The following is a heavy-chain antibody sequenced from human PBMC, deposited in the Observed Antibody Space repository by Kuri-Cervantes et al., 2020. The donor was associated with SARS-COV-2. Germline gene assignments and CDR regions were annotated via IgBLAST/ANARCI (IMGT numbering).Heavy chain of an antibody. D-gene: IGHD4-17*01. CDR1: GDSVSSNSAA. CDR2: TYYRSKWYN. Sequence: SETLSLTCAISGDSVSSNSAAWNWIRQSPSRGLEWLGRTYYRSKWYNDYAVSVKSRITINPDTSKNQLSLQLNSVTPEDTAVYYCARDGAVTIDHEQKVWGQGALVTVSS. V-gene: IGHV6-1*01. CDR3: ARDGAVTIDHEQKV. J-gene: IGHJ4*02.